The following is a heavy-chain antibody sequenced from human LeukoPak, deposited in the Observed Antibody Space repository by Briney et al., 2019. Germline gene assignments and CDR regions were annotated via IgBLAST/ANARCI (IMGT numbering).Heavy chain of an antibody. CDR2: INPNSGGT. CDR3: ARTGYCSGGSCYSYYYYYMDV. J-gene: IGHJ6*03. Sequence: AASVKVSCKASGYTFTSYYMHWVRQAPGQGLEWMGWINPNSGGTNYAQKFQGRVTMTRDTSISTAYMELSRLRSDDTAVYYCARTGYCSGGSCYSYYYYYMDVWGKGTTVTISS. D-gene: IGHD2-15*01. V-gene: IGHV1-2*02. CDR1: GYTFTSYY.